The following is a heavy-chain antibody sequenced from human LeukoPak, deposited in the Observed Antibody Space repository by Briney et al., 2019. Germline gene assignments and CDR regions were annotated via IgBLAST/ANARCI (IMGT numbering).Heavy chain of an antibody. Sequence: GGSLRLSCAAPGFSFSSYAMSWVRQAPGKGLEWVSLISSSGSSTYYADSVKGRFTISRDNSKKTLYLQMNSLRAEDTAVYYCARDRTRHGYSYGLLDCWGQGTLVTVSS. J-gene: IGHJ4*02. CDR3: ARDRTRHGYSYGLLDC. D-gene: IGHD5-18*01. V-gene: IGHV3-23*01. CDR1: GFSFSSYA. CDR2: ISSSGSST.